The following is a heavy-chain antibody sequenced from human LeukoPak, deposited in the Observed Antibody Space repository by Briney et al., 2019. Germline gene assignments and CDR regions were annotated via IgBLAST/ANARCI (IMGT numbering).Heavy chain of an antibody. CDR2: IRQDGSKI. CDR3: ARLGDSQVLRN. D-gene: IGHD5-12*01. Sequence: GGSLRLSCGASGFTFSTYWMSWVRQAPWKGLEWVANIRQDGSKIYYVDSVKGRFTISRDNAKNSLYLQMNNLRAEDTAVYYCARLGDSQVLRNWGQGTLVTVSS. J-gene: IGHJ4*02. CDR1: GFTFSTYW. V-gene: IGHV3-7*01.